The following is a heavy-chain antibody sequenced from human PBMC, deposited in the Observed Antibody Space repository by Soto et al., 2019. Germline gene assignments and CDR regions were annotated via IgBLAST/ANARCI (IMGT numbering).Heavy chain of an antibody. CDR3: AGQTTSSGWSLIDS. Sequence: PSETLSLTCTVSGGSVGSFFFYWSWLRQPPGRRLEWNGYICYTGNTNNNPALASRAAMSVVTTKKQVTLNLRSLNAADTARDYCAGQTTSSGWSLIDSWGQGTLVTVSS. CDR2: ICYTGNT. D-gene: IGHD6-13*01. CDR1: GGSVGSFFFY. J-gene: IGHJ4*02. V-gene: IGHV4-61*01.